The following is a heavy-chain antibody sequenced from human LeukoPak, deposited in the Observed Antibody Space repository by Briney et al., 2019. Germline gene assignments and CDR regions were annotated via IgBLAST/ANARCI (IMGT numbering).Heavy chain of an antibody. CDR1: GYSFTSYW. D-gene: IGHD2-2*01. CDR2: IYPGDPDT. J-gene: IGHJ6*02. Sequence: GESLKISCKGSGYSFTSYWIGWVRQMPGKGLEWMGIIYPGDPDTRYSPSFQGQVTISADKSISTAYLQWSSLKASDTAMYYCARHVVPAALGYYYGMDVWGQGTTVTVSS. V-gene: IGHV5-51*01. CDR3: ARHVVPAALGYYYGMDV.